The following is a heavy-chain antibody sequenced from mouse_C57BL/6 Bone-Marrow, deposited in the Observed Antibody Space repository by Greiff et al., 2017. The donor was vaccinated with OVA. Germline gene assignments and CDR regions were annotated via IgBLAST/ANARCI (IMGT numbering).Heavy chain of an antibody. CDR3: TRVTTVGRDY. D-gene: IGHD1-1*01. V-gene: IGHV5-9-1*02. J-gene: IGHJ4*01. CDR1: GFTFSSYA. CDR2: FSSGGDYL. Sequence: EVKLVESGEGLVKPGGSLKLSCAASGFTFSSYAMSWVRQTPEKRLEWVAYFSSGGDYLSYADTVKGRLTFSSDTARNTLYRQMSSLKSEDTAMYYCTRVTTVGRDYWGQGTSVTVSS.